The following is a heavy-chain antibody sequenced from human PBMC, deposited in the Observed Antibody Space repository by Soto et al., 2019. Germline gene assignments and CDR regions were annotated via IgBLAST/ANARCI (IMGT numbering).Heavy chain of an antibody. D-gene: IGHD2-2*01. CDR1: GFTFGDYA. CDR2: IRGKAFGGTI. J-gene: IGHJ5*02. V-gene: IGHV3-49*03. Sequence: GGSLRLSCTASGFTFGDYAMSWFRQAPGKGLEWVGFIRGKAFGGTIDYAASVKDRFTISRDDSKNTLYLQMNNLRAADTAIYYCAKNGYCSGTNCYAPFDPWGQGTLVTVSS. CDR3: AKNGYCSGTNCYAPFDP.